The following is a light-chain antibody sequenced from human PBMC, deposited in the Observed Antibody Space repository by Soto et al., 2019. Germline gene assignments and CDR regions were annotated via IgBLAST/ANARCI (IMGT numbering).Light chain of an antibody. CDR3: QQYYSYPALT. Sequence: QSPSSLSASTGDRVTITCRASQGISSYLAWYQQKPGKAPKLLIYAASTLQSGVPSRFSGSGSGTDFTLTISCLQSEDFATYYCQQYYSYPALTFGGGTKVDIK. CDR1: QGISSY. CDR2: AAS. J-gene: IGKJ4*01. V-gene: IGKV1-8*01.